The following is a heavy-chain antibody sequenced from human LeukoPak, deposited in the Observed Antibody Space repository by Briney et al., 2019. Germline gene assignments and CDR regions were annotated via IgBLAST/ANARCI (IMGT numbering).Heavy chain of an antibody. CDR2: INSDGSST. J-gene: IGHJ5*02. CDR1: GFTFSSYW. V-gene: IGHV3-74*01. Sequence: GGSLRLSCAASGFTFSSYWMHWVRQAPGKGLVWVSRINSDGSSTSYADSVKGRFTISRDNAKNTLYLQMNSLSAEDTAVYYCARVDTYYDYVWGSYRYGWFDPWGQRTLVTVSS. CDR3: ARVDTYYDYVWGSYRYGWFDP. D-gene: IGHD3-16*02.